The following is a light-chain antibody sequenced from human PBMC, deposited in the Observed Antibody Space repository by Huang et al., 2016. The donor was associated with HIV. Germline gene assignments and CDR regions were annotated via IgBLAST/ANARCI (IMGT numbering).Light chain of an antibody. CDR1: QSVSSN. V-gene: IGKV3-15*01. CDR3: QQYNNWLYT. Sequence: EIVMTQSPATLSVSPGERATLSCRASQSVSSNLAWYQQKPGQAPSLLIYGASTRATGIPARFSGSGSGTEFSLTISSLQSEDLAVYYCQQYNNWLYTFGQGTKLEIK. CDR2: GAS. J-gene: IGKJ2*01.